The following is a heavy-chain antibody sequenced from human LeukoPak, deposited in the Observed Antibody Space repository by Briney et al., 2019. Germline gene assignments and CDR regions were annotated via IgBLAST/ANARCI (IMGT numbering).Heavy chain of an antibody. D-gene: IGHD6-13*01. J-gene: IGHJ4*02. CDR2: IYHSGST. CDR1: GASVSSIGYY. CDR3: GRETIAATGTSVLFDY. V-gene: IGHV4-61*08. Sequence: SETLSLTCTVSGASVSSIGYYWSWIRQPPGKGLEWIGYIYHSGSTNYNPSLKSRVTISVDTCKNQFSLKLTSMTAADKAVYYCGRETIAATGTSVLFDYWGKGTLVTVSS.